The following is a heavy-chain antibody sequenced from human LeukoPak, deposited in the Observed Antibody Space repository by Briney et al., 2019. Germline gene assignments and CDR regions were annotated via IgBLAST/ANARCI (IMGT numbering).Heavy chain of an antibody. J-gene: IGHJ5*02. CDR1: GFTFSSYW. CDR2: INSDGSSI. D-gene: IGHD2-2*01. V-gene: IGHV3-74*03. CDR3: ARVNPLYQLLGSWFDP. Sequence: GGSLSLSCAASGFTFSSYWMHWVRQAPGKGLVWVSRINSDGSSITYADSVKGRFTISRDNSMNTLYLQMNNLRVEDTAVYFCARVNPLYQLLGSWFDPWGQGTLVTVSS.